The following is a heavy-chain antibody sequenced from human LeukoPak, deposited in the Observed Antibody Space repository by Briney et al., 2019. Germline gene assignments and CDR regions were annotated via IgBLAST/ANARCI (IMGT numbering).Heavy chain of an antibody. CDR1: GFTFSSYS. Sequence: GGSLRLSCAASGFTFSSYSMNWVRQAPGKGLEWVSYISSSSTIYYADSVKGRFTISRDNAKNSLYLQMNSLRAEDTAVYYCARGPTLRFLEWSNWFDPWGQGTLVTVSS. CDR3: ARGPTLRFLEWSNWFDP. D-gene: IGHD3-3*01. J-gene: IGHJ5*02. CDR2: ISSSSTI. V-gene: IGHV3-48*01.